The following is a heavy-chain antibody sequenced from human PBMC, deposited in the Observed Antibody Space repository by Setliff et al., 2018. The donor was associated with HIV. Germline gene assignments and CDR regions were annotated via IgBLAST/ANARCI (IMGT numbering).Heavy chain of an antibody. CDR3: ARSARFFYASGSRRYFDL. CDR1: GGSISSYY. CDR2: IYTSESS. V-gene: IGHV4-4*08. D-gene: IGHD3-10*01. J-gene: IGHJ2*01. Sequence: SETLSLTCSVSGGSISSYYWSWIRHPPGKGLEWIGYIYTSESSNYNPSLKSRVTFSVDTSKNQFSLKLSSVTAADTAVYYCARSARFFYASGSRRYFDLWGRGTLVTVSS.